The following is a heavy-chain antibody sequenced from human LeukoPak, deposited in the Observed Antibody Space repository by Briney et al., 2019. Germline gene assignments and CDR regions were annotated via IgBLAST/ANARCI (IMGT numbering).Heavy chain of an antibody. J-gene: IGHJ4*02. V-gene: IGHV4-34*12. Sequence: SETLSLTCAVYGGSFSGYYWSWIRQPPGEGLEWIGEIIHSGSTNYNPSLKSRVTISVDTSKNQFSLKLSSVTAADTAVYYCARHGDYYGSGSRYWGQGTLVTVSS. CDR1: GGSFSGYY. CDR3: ARHGDYYGSGSRY. D-gene: IGHD3-10*01. CDR2: IIHSGST.